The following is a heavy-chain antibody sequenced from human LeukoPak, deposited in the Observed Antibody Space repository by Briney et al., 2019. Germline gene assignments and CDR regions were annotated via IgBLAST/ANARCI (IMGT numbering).Heavy chain of an antibody. J-gene: IGHJ4*02. D-gene: IGHD1-7*01. CDR1: GFTFSSYW. V-gene: IGHV3-7*03. CDR3: ARALWNSGCV. Sequence: PGGSLRLSCAASGFTFSSYWISWVRQAPGKGLEWVANINQDGSQKHYVDSVTGRFTISRDNAKRSSYLQTSSLRDEDTAVYFCARALWNSGCVWGQGTLVTVSS. CDR2: INQDGSQK.